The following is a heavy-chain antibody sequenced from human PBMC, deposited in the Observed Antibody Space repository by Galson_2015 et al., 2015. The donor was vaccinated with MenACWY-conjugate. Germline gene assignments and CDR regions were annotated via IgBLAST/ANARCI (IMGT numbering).Heavy chain of an antibody. V-gene: IGHV3-30*04. Sequence: SLRLSCAASGFRLGSYAMHWVRQAPGKGLEWVAVTSYDGSQKYYTDSVKGRFTISRDNSKNTVYLQMNSLRDEDTAVYYCARDQQGYNSSLYRSFDYWGQGTLVTVSS. CDR2: TSYDGSQK. CDR3: ARDQQGYNSSLYRSFDY. D-gene: IGHD5-18*01. J-gene: IGHJ4*02. CDR1: GFRLGSYA.